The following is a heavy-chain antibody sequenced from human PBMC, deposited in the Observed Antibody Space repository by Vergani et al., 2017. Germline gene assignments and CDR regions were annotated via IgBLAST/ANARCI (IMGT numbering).Heavy chain of an antibody. D-gene: IGHD3-10*01. CDR1: GYTFTSYG. V-gene: IGHV1-18*01. J-gene: IGHJ4*02. CDR3: ARDTKGPIWFGELFPIDY. Sequence: QVQLVQSGAEVKKPGASVKVSCKASGYTFTSYGISWVRQAPGQGLEWMGWISAYNGNTNYAQKLPGRVTMTTDTSTSTAYMELRSLRSDDTAVYYCARDTKGPIWFGELFPIDYWGQGTLVTVSS. CDR2: ISAYNGNT.